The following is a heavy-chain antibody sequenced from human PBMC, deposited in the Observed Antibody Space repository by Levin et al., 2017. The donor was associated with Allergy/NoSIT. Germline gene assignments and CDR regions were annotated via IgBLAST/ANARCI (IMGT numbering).Heavy chain of an antibody. CDR2: INEDGSTI. Sequence: RPGGSLRLSCAASGFSVSRYWMHWVRQAPGKGLAWVSRINEDGSTINYADSVEGRFTISRDSAKNTLYLQMNSLRVEDTAVYYCTRDTFGVDDYWGQGTMVTVSS. CDR3: TRDTFGVDDY. J-gene: IGHJ4*02. D-gene: IGHD3-3*01. CDR1: GFSVSRYW. V-gene: IGHV3-74*01.